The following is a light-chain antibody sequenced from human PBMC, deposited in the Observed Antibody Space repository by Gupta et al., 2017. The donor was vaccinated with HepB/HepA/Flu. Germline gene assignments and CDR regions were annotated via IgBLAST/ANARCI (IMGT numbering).Light chain of an antibody. CDR2: END. CDR3: QAWDTDCVI. Sequence: IHENDKRSSGLPERFSGSKSGSTATLTISETQAMDEADYYCQAWDTDCVIFGGGTKLTVL. J-gene: IGLJ2*01. V-gene: IGLV3-1*01.